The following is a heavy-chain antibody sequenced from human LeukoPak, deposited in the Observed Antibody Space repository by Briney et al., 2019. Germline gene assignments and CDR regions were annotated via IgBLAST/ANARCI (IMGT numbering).Heavy chain of an antibody. D-gene: IGHD3-10*01. CDR1: GFTFSSYW. CDR3: ARSLRVRGVPDYMDV. V-gene: IGHV3-74*01. J-gene: IGHJ6*03. Sequence: GGSLRLSCAASGFTFSSYWMHWVRQAPGKGLVWVSRINSDGSSTSYADSVKGRFTISRDNAKNTLYLQMNSLRADDTAVYYCARSLRVRGVPDYMDVWGKGTTVTISS. CDR2: INSDGSST.